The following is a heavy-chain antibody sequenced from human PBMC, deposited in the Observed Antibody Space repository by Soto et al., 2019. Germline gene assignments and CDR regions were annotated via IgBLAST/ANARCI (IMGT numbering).Heavy chain of an antibody. D-gene: IGHD3-16*01. Sequence: GGSLRLSCAASGFTFSSYWMSWVRQAPGKGLEWVSAISGSGGSTYYADSVKGRFTISRDNSKNTLYLQMNSLRAEDTAVYYCAKLYYDYVWGSSPHYWGQGTLVTVSS. CDR3: AKLYYDYVWGSSPHY. J-gene: IGHJ4*02. V-gene: IGHV3-23*01. CDR2: ISGSGGST. CDR1: GFTFSSYW.